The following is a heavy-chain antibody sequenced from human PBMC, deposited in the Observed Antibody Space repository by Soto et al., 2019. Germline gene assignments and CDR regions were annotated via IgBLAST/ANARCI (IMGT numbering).Heavy chain of an antibody. J-gene: IGHJ4*02. CDR2: IYYSGST. CDR1: GGSISSSSYY. D-gene: IGHD6-13*01. Sequence: SETLSLTCTVSGGSISSSSYYWGWIRQPPGKGLGWIGRIYYSGSTYYNPSLKSRVTISVNTPKNQFSLKLSSVTAADTAVYYCARSSDIYSRSWYENFDYWGQGTLVTVSS. V-gene: IGHV4-39*01. CDR3: ARSSDIYSRSWYENFDY.